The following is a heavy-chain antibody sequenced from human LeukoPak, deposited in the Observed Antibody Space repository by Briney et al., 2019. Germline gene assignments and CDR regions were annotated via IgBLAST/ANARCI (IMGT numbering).Heavy chain of an antibody. CDR1: GSTFSRYA. Sequence: GSLRLSCATSGSTFSRYAMTWVRQAPGKGLEWVSIISDSGGSPYYADSVKGRFTISRDNSKNTLYLQMNSLRAEDTAIYYCASSGSYYFPFDYWGQGTLVTVSS. CDR3: ASSGSYYFPFDY. CDR2: ISDSGGSP. J-gene: IGHJ4*02. V-gene: IGHV3-23*01. D-gene: IGHD3-10*01.